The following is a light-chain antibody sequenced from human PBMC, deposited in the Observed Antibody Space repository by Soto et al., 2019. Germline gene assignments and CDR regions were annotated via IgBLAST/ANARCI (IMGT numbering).Light chain of an antibody. V-gene: IGKV1-5*01. CDR3: QKYYTYS. CDR1: HIFFNL. Sequence: DIQMTQSPSTLSASGGDRVTITCRASHIFFNLLSCYQQKPGQAPHLLIFAACSLQSGVTSSFSGSGSGTQFTLTISSLQPDDFATYFCQKYYTYSFGQGTRLEIK. CDR2: AAC. J-gene: IGKJ5*01.